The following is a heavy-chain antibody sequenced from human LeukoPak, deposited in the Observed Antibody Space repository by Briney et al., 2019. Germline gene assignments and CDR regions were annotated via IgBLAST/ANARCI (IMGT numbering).Heavy chain of an antibody. V-gene: IGHV1-3*01. CDR1: GYTFTSYA. J-gene: IGHJ6*02. CDR2: INAGNGNT. D-gene: IGHD2-15*01. Sequence: TSVKVSCKASGYTFTSYAMHWVRQAPGQRLEWMGWINAGNGNTKYSQKFQGRVTITRDTSASTAYMELSSLRSEDTAVYYCAREEIVVVVADHGMDVWGQGTTVTVSS. CDR3: AREEIVVVVADHGMDV.